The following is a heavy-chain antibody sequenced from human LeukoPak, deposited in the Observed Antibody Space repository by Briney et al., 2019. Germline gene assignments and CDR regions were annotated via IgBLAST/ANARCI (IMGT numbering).Heavy chain of an antibody. V-gene: IGHV1-2*02. J-gene: IGHJ5*02. CDR2: INPNSGGT. D-gene: IGHD6-19*01. CDR1: GYTFTGYY. CDR3: ARDMAGSGWQSLDSNWFDP. Sequence: ASVKVSCKASGYTFTGYYMHWVRQAPGQGLEWMGWINPNSGGTNYAQKFQGRVTMTRDTSISTAYMELSRLRSDDTAVYYCARDMAGSGWQSLDSNWFDPWGQGTLVTVSS.